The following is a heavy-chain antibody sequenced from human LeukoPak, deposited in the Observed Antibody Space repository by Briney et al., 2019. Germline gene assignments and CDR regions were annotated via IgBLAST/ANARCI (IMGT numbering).Heavy chain of an antibody. CDR1: GDSITSDKW. D-gene: IGHD2-21*02. CDR3: ARGGDWLFHY. J-gene: IGHJ4*02. Sequence: SETLSLTCAVSGDSITSDKWWTWVRQPPGKGLEWIGEIHHSKSYNYYPSLKSRVTISVDKSKNQFSLELNSVTAADTAVYYCARGGDWLFHYWGQGILVTVSS. CDR2: IHHSKSY. V-gene: IGHV4-4*02.